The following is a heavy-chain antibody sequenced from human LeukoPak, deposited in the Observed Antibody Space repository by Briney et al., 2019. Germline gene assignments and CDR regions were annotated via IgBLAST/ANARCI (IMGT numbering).Heavy chain of an antibody. Sequence: GRSLRLSCAASGFTFSSYAMHWVRQAPGKGLEWVANIKKDGSEKYYVDSVKGRFTISRDNAKNSLYLQMNSLRAEDTAVYYCARVYYFDSSGIYWGQGTLVTVSS. CDR2: IKKDGSEK. CDR3: ARVYYFDSSGIY. V-gene: IGHV3-7*01. J-gene: IGHJ4*02. D-gene: IGHD3-22*01. CDR1: GFTFSSYA.